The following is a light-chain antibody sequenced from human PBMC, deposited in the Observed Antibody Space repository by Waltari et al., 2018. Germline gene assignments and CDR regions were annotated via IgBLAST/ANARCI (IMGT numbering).Light chain of an antibody. V-gene: IGKV2-30*01. CDR3: MQGTHWPYT. CDR2: KIS. J-gene: IGKJ2*01. Sequence: DVVMTQSPLSLPVTLGQPASIPCRSSPSLVFRDGNTYLNWFQQRPGQSPRRLIYKISNRDSGVPDRFSGSGSGTDFTLKITRVEAEDVGGVYYCMQGTHWPYTFGQGTKLDIK. CDR1: PSLVFRDGNTY.